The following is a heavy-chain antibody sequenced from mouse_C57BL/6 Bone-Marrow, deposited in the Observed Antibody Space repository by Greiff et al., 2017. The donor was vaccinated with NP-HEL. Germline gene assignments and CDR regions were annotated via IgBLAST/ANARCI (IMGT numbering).Heavy chain of an antibody. CDR1: GYTFTSYW. Sequence: VQLQQPGAELVKPGASVKLSCKASGYTFTSYWMQWVKQRPGQGLEWIGEIDPSDSYTNYNQKFKGKATLTVDTSSSTAYMQLSSLTSEDSAVYYCARYEIYYGYGAWFAYWGQGTLVTVSA. V-gene: IGHV1-50*01. CDR3: ARYEIYYGYGAWFAY. CDR2: IDPSDSYT. D-gene: IGHD2-2*01. J-gene: IGHJ3*01.